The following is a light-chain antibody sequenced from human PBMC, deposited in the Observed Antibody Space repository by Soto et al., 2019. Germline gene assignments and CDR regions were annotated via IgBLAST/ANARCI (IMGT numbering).Light chain of an antibody. CDR1: ESVTSSY. CDR3: QHYGSSRNT. CDR2: GAS. Sequence: EIVLTQSPGTLSLSLGERATLSCRASESVTSSYLAWYQQKPGQAPRLLIYGASSRATGIPDRFSGSGSGTDFTLTISRLEPEDFAVYYCQHYGSSRNTFGQGTRLEIK. J-gene: IGKJ5*01. V-gene: IGKV3-20*01.